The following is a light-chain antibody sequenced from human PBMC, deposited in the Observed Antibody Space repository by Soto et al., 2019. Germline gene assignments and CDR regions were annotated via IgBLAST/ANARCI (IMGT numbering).Light chain of an antibody. J-gene: IGKJ1*01. CDR2: WAS. V-gene: IGKV4-1*01. CDR3: QQYYTTPTWT. CDR1: QSVFSRFRNKNY. Sequence: DIVMTQSPDSLTLSLGERATINCKSSQSVFSRFRNKNYLGWFQQKPGQTPRLLIYWASTRESGVSDRFSDSGSGTDFTLTIDSLQAEDVAVYYCQQYYTTPTWTFGQGTKVEV.